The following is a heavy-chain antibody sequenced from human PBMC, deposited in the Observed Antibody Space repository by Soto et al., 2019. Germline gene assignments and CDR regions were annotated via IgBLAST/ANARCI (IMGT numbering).Heavy chain of an antibody. Sequence: ASVKVSCKASGYTFTSYYMHWVRQAPGQGLEWMGIINPSGGSTSYAQKFQGRVTMTRDTSTSTVYMELSSLRSEDTAVYYCAILLKSPLDAFDIWGQGTMVTVSS. J-gene: IGHJ3*02. CDR1: GYTFTSYY. V-gene: IGHV1-46*01. CDR3: AILLKSPLDAFDI. CDR2: INPSGGST.